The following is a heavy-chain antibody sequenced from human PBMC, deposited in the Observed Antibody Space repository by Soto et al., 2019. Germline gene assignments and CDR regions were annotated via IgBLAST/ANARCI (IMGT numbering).Heavy chain of an antibody. CDR1: GFTLSHHY. Sequence: EVQLVESGGGLVQPGGSLRLSCAGSGFTLSHHYIDWVRQAPGKGLEWVGRSRDKPQGYSTAYAASVKGRFTNSRDESKNSAYLQMNSLKTEDTAVYYCVRATYFSDSSGYTRCLDYWGQGTLVTVAS. CDR3: VRATYFSDSSGYTRCLDY. J-gene: IGHJ4*02. D-gene: IGHD3-22*01. CDR2: SRDKPQGYST. V-gene: IGHV3-72*01.